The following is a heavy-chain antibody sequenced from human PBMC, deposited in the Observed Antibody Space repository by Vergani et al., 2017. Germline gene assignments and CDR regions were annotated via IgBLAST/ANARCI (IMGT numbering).Heavy chain of an antibody. CDR3: AKCASSGSLKGNPFGY. CDR1: GFTFSSYA. CDR2: ISGSGGST. Sequence: EVQLLESGGGLVQPGGSLRLSCAASGFTFSSYAMSWVRQAPGKGLEWVSAISGSGGSTYYADSVKGRFTISRDNSKNTLYLQMNSLRAEDTAVYYCAKCASSGSLKGNPFGYWGQGTLVTVSS. V-gene: IGHV3-23*01. J-gene: IGHJ4*02. D-gene: IGHD1-26*01.